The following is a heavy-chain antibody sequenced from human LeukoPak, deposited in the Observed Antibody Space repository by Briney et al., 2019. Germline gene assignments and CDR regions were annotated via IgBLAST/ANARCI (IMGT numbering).Heavy chain of an antibody. D-gene: IGHD2-15*01. CDR3: ARDPGGYCSGSCLGAGY. CDR2: MYSGGST. V-gene: IGHV3-66*02. J-gene: IGHJ4*02. CDR1: GFTFSDYY. Sequence: GGSLRLSCAASGFTFSDYYMSWIRQAPGKGLEWVSVMYSGGSTYYADSVKGRFTISRDNSKNTLFLQMNSLRAEDTAVYYCARDPGGYCSGSCLGAGYWGQGTLVTVSS.